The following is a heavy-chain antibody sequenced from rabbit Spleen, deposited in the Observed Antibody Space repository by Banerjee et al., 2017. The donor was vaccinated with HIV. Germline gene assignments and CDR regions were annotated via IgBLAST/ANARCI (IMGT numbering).Heavy chain of an antibody. CDR2: IGAGSGST. D-gene: IGHD2-1*01. CDR1: GFSFSSNW. V-gene: IGHV1S45*01. CDR3: ARGRNVDYIDL. J-gene: IGHJ4*01. Sequence: QEQLEESGGDLVKPEGSLTLTCTASGFSFSSNWICWVRQAPGKGLEWIACIGAGSGSTYYASWAKGRFTISKTSSTTVTLQMTSLTAADTATYFCARGRNVDYIDLWGPGTLVTVS.